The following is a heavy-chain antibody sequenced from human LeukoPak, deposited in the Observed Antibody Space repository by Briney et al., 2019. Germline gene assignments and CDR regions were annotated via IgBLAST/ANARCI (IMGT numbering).Heavy chain of an antibody. CDR3: ARVSRGGSYYFDY. Sequence: GGSLRLSCAASGFTFSSYWMHWVRHAPGKGLVWVSRINSDGSSTSYADSVKGRFTISRDNAKNTLYLQMNSLRAEDTAVYYCARVSRGGSYYFDYWGQGTLVTVSS. CDR2: INSDGSST. D-gene: IGHD1-26*01. V-gene: IGHV3-74*01. J-gene: IGHJ4*02. CDR1: GFTFSSYW.